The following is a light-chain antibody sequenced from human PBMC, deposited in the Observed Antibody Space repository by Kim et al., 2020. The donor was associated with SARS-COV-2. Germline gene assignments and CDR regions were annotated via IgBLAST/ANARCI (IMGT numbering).Light chain of an antibody. J-gene: IGLJ2*01. Sequence: VTIACTGSSSNIGAGYDVHWYQQLPGTAPKLLIYGNSNRPSGIPDRFSGSKSGTSASLAITGLQAEDEADYYCQSYDSSLSGSGVFGGGTQLTVL. CDR2: GNS. V-gene: IGLV1-40*01. CDR1: SSNIGAGYD. CDR3: QSYDSSLSGSGV.